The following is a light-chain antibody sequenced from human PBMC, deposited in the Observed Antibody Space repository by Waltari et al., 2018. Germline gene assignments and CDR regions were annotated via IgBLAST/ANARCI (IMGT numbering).Light chain of an antibody. CDR3: SSHSSDNVVL. Sequence: QSAMPQPATVSGPPGQPITISRTVTRSAVGASNPVLWYQHHPGQAPKVIIYDVSDRPSGISGRFSCSKSGNTASLTISGLHADDEADYYCSSHSSDNVVLFGGGTKLTVL. CDR1: RSAVGASNP. V-gene: IGLV2-14*03. CDR2: DVS. J-gene: IGLJ2*01.